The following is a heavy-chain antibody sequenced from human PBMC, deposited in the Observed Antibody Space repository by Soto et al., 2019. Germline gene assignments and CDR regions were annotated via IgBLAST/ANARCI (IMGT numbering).Heavy chain of an antibody. Sequence: SVKLSCKASGYTFTSYGISWVRQAPGQGLEWMGWISAYNGNTNYAQKLQGRVTMTTDTSTSTAYMELRSLRSDDTAVYYCARDGVVGRLPVAFDIWGQGTMVTVSS. J-gene: IGHJ3*02. V-gene: IGHV1-18*01. CDR2: ISAYNGNT. CDR1: GYTFTSYG. CDR3: ARDGVVGRLPVAFDI. D-gene: IGHD2-8*02.